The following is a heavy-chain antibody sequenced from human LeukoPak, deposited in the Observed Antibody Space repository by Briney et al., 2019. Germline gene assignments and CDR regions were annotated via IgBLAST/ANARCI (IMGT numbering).Heavy chain of an antibody. CDR3: ARGLYSSGWLDHGGVVY. Sequence: SETLSLTCAVYGGSFSGYYWSWIRQPPGKGLEWIGEINHSGSTNYNPSLKSRVTISVDTSKNQFSLKLSSVTAADTAVYYCARGLYSSGWLDHGGVVYWGQGTLVTVSS. D-gene: IGHD6-19*01. CDR2: INHSGST. V-gene: IGHV4-34*01. CDR1: GGSFSGYY. J-gene: IGHJ4*02.